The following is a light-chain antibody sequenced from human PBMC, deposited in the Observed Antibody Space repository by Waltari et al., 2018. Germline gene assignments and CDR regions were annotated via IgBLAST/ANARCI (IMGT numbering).Light chain of an antibody. V-gene: IGLV1-44*01. CDR2: SNN. J-gene: IGLJ3*02. Sequence: QSVLTQPPSASGTPGPRVTISCSGTSSNIGSNTVTWYQQLPGTAPKLLIYSNNQRHSGVPDRFSGSKSGTSASLAISGLQSEDEADYYCAAWDDSLNGWVFGGGTKLTVL. CDR3: AAWDDSLNGWV. CDR1: SSNIGSNT.